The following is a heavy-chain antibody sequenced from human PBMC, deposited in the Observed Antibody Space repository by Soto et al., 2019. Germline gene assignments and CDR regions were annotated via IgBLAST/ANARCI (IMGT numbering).Heavy chain of an antibody. V-gene: IGHV3-74*01. J-gene: IGHJ4*02. CDR3: ARGMEDYYYSSGYYYFVD. CDR2: INSDGSTA. CDR1: GFTFSGSW. Sequence: PGGSLRLSCAVSGFTFSGSWMHWVRQAPGKGLVWVSRINSDGSTANYADSVKGRFTISRGNAKNTLFLQMKSLRAEDTAVYYCARGMEDYYYSSGYYYFVDWGQGTLVTVSS. D-gene: IGHD3-22*01.